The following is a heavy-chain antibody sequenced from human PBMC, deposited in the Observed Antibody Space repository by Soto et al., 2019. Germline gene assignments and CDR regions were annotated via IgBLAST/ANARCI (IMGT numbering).Heavy chain of an antibody. CDR1: GFSFSSDW. Sequence: GGSLRLSCAASGFSFSSDWMHWVRQAPGKGLVWVSRIDSGGTGTTYADSVKGRFTISRDNAKNTLYLQMNSLRAEDTAVYYCARDTLYGMDVWGPGTTVTVS. V-gene: IGHV3-74*01. CDR3: ARDTLYGMDV. CDR2: IDSGGTGT. J-gene: IGHJ6*02.